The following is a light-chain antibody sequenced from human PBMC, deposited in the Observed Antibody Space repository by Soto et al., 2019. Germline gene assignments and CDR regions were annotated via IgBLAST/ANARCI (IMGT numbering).Light chain of an antibody. CDR1: QNVDSSY. CDR2: GVS. CDR3: QQFGDSSYT. V-gene: IGKV3-20*01. J-gene: IGKJ2*01. Sequence: EIVLTQSPGTLSLSPGERATLSCRASQNVDSSYFAWYQQKPGQAPRLLIYGVSGRATGIPDRFSGSGSATDFTLTINRLEPEDFAVYYCQQFGDSSYTFGQGTKLEIK.